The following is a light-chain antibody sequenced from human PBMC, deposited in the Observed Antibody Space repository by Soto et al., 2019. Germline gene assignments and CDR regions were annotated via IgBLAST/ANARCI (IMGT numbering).Light chain of an antibody. J-gene: IGLJ1*01. CDR1: SSDVGSYNR. V-gene: IGLV2-18*01. CDR3: SLYISGSTYV. CDR2: EVN. Sequence: QSALTQDPSVSGSPGQSVTISCTGTSSDVGSYNRLSWYQQPPGTAPKLIMYEVNTRPSGVPDRFSGSKSGSTASLTISGLQAEDEADYYCSLYISGSTYVFGTGTKVTVL.